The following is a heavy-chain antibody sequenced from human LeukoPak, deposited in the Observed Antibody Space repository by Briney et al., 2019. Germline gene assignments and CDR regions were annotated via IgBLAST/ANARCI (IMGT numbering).Heavy chain of an antibody. CDR2: IYYSGTT. Sequence: SETLSLTCTVSGGSIRSWNDYWGWIRQPPGKGLEYIGSIYYSGTTYYKSSLKSRVTISVDTSKNQFSLKPNSVTAADTAVYYCARDHGYANWFDPWGQGTLVTVSS. D-gene: IGHD5-18*01. V-gene: IGHV4-39*07. CDR3: ARDHGYANWFDP. J-gene: IGHJ5*02. CDR1: GGSIRSWNDY.